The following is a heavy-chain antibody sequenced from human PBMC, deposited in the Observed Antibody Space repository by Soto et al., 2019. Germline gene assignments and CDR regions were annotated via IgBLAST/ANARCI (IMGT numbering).Heavy chain of an antibody. CDR3: TTDLTRYYDFWSAPWDAFDI. J-gene: IGHJ3*02. CDR2: IKSKTDGGTT. CDR1: GFTFSNAW. Sequence: PGGSLRLSCAASGFTFSNAWMSWVRQAPGKGLEWVGRIKSKTDGGTTDYAAPVKGRFTISRDDSKNTLYLQMNSLKTEDTAVYYCTTDLTRYYDFWSAPWDAFDIWGQGTMVTVSS. V-gene: IGHV3-15*01. D-gene: IGHD3-3*01.